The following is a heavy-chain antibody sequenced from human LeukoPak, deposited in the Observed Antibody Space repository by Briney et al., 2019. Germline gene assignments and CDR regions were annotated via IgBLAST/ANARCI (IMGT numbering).Heavy chain of an antibody. CDR1: GYTFTSYG. D-gene: IGHD3-3*01. CDR2: ISAYNGNT. Sequence: ASVKVSCKASGYTFTSYGISWVRQAPGQGLEWMGWISAYNGNTNYAQKLQGRVTMTTDTSTSTAYMELRSLRSDDTAVYYCATSTSTIFGVVNIDDYYYYGMDVWGQGTTVTVSS. CDR3: ATSTSTIFGVVNIDDYYYYGMDV. J-gene: IGHJ6*02. V-gene: IGHV1-18*01.